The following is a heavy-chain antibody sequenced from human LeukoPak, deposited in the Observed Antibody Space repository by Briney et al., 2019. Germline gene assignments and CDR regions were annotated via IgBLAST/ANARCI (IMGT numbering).Heavy chain of an antibody. CDR2: IYYSGST. CDR3: KGDYYDLYYMDV. D-gene: IGHD3-22*01. V-gene: IGHV4-59*08. Sequence: PSETLSLTCTVSGGSISSYYWSWIRQPPGKGLEWIGYIYYSGSTNYNPSLKSRVTISVDTSKNQFSLKLSSVTAADTAVYYCKGDYYDLYYMDVWGKGTTVTVSS. J-gene: IGHJ6*03. CDR1: GGSISSYY.